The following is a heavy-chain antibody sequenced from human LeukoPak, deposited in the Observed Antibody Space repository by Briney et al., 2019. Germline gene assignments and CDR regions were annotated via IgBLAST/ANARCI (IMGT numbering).Heavy chain of an antibody. CDR1: GGSISSYY. CDR3: ARDSLGGSDY. Sequence: PSETLSLTCTVSGGSISSYYWSWIRQPPGKGLEWIGYIYYSGSTNYNPSLKGRVTISVDTSKNQFSLKLSSVTAADTAVYYCARDSLGGSDYWSQGTLVTVSS. J-gene: IGHJ4*02. CDR2: IYYSGST. D-gene: IGHD4-23*01. V-gene: IGHV4-59*01.